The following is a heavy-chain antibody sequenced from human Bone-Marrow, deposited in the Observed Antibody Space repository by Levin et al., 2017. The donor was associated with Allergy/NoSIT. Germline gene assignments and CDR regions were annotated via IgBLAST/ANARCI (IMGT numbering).Heavy chain of an antibody. CDR3: ARDKEREWLAPLDD. D-gene: IGHD6-19*01. J-gene: IGHJ4*02. CDR1: GYTFTSYG. V-gene: IGHV1-18*01. Sequence: RGESLKISCKASGYTFTSYGFNWVRQAPGQGLEWMGWISADNGNTKYAEKVQNRVIMTTDTSTSTAYLELRSLRSDDTATYYCARDKEREWLAPLDDWGQGTLVTVSS. CDR2: ISADNGNT.